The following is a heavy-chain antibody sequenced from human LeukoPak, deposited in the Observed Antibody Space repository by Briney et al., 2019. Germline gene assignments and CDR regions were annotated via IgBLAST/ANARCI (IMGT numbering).Heavy chain of an antibody. J-gene: IGHJ6*02. CDR1: GFTFTSSA. CDR2: IVVGSGNT. D-gene: IGHD3-22*01. V-gene: IGHV1-58*02. CDR3: AREHYDSSEIRWPTPNYYGMDV. Sequence: GASVKVSCKASGFTFTSSAMQWVRQARGQRLEWIGWIVVGSGNTNYAQKFQGRVTITADKSTSTAYMELSSLRSEDTAVYYCAREHYDSSEIRWPTPNYYGMDVWGQGTTVTVSS.